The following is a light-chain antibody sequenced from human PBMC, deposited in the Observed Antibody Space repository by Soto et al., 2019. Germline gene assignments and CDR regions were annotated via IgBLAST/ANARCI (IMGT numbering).Light chain of an antibody. Sequence: DLQMTQSPSSLSASVGDRVTITCRASQMISSYLNWYQQKPGKAPKLLIYAASSLQSGVPSRFSGSGSGTDFTLTISRLQPEDFATYYCQQSYTSPPATFGQGTKVEIK. CDR3: QQSYTSPPAT. J-gene: IGKJ1*01. CDR2: AAS. CDR1: QMISSY. V-gene: IGKV1-39*01.